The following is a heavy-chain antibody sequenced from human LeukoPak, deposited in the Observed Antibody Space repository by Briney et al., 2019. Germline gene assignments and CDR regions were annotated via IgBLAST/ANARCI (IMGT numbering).Heavy chain of an antibody. CDR3: AHTIRRSGFDP. Sequence: TLSLTCTVSGGSISNYYWSWIRQPPGKALEWLALIYWNDDKPYSPSLKSRLTITRDTSKNQVVLTMTNMDPVDTATYYCAHTIRRSGFDPWGQGTLVTVSS. CDR1: GGSISNYYW. CDR2: IYWNDDK. J-gene: IGHJ5*02. V-gene: IGHV2-5*01. D-gene: IGHD5-24*01.